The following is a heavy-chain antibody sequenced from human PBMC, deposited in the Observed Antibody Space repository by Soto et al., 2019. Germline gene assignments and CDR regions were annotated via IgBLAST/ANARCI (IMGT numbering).Heavy chain of an antibody. D-gene: IGHD3-10*01. CDR1: GGPITSNDYY. J-gene: IGHJ5*02. CDR2: IDSLDRT. CDR3: AREMAREVLATRYWFDT. Sequence: QLQLQESGPGLVTPSGTLSLTCTVSGGPITSNDYYWAWIRQPPGKGLEWMGGIDSLDRTYYNPTLKSRVTISDDTSKPQFSLSLTDVTAADPAFYCCAREMAREVLATRYWFDTWGQGALVPVSS. V-gene: IGHV4-39*02.